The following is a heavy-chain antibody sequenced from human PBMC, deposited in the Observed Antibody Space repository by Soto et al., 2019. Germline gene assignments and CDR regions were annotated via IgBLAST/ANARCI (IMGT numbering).Heavy chain of an antibody. J-gene: IGHJ5*02. D-gene: IGHD3-3*01. CDR1: GGSISSNTYY. CDR2: IYYNGFT. V-gene: IGHV4-39*01. Sequence: QLQLQESGPGLVRPSETLSLTCTVSGGSISSNTYYWGWIRQPPGKGLEWIGSIYYNGFTYYNPSLKSRVTMSVDTSKNQFSLRLSSMTASDTALYYCARKGDFWGGPGEFDPWGQGTLVTVS. CDR3: ARKGDFWGGPGEFDP.